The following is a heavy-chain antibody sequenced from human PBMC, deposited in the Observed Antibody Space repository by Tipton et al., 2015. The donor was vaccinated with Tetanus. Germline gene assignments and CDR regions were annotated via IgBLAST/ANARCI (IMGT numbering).Heavy chain of an antibody. CDR1: GFIFSSYG. D-gene: IGHD2-15*01. V-gene: IGHV3-33*01. J-gene: IGHJ4*02. CDR3: AREADCSGGSCFSGDFDN. Sequence: SLRLSCAASGFIFSSYGIHWVRQAPGKGLEWVAVSWYDGTDQYYADSVKGRFTLSRDNSKNTLYLEMNSLRAGDTALCYCAREADCSGGSCFSGDFDNWGRGTQVTVSS. CDR2: SWYDGTDQ.